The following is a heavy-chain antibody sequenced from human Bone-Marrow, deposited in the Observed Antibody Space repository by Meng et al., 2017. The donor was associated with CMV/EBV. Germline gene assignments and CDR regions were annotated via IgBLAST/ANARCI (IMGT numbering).Heavy chain of an antibody. Sequence: TCAVSGDSISTHYWWSWVRQTPGKGLEWIGEISYSGRTKYTPSLKSRVTISVDKTTNHFSLKVASVTAADTGVYFCARSPGYWSLDYWGQGNLVTVSS. CDR3: ARSPGYWSLDY. CDR1: GDSISTHYW. CDR2: ISYSGRT. J-gene: IGHJ4*02. V-gene: IGHV4-4*01. D-gene: IGHD2-8*02.